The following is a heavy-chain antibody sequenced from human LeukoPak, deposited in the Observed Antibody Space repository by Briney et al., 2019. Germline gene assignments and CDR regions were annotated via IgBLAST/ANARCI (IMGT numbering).Heavy chain of an antibody. CDR1: GFPFNKYA. J-gene: IGHJ4*02. D-gene: IGHD3-10*01. CDR2: ILANSRAI. CDR3: VADTAGDLAF. V-gene: IGHV3-9*01. Sequence: GGSLRLSCVTSGFPFNKYAFHWVRQAPGKGLEWVSGILANSRAIGYGDSVKGRFTISRDDATNSLYLQMNNLRVEDTALYYCVADTAGDLAFWGQGSLVTVSS.